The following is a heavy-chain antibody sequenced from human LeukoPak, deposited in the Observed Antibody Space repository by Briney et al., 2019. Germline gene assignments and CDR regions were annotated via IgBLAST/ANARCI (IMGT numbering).Heavy chain of an antibody. J-gene: IGHJ5*02. CDR2: ISWNGDTI. D-gene: IGHD3-10*01. V-gene: IGHV3-9*01. Sequence: PGGSLRLSCAASGFDFHDYMMHWVRQPPGKGLEWVSEISWNGDTIGYADSVKGRFIISRDNARRSLYLQMNSLRPEDTAFYYCSSTFGSGSYLHSWGQGTLDTVSS. CDR1: GFDFHDYM. CDR3: SSTFGSGSYLHS.